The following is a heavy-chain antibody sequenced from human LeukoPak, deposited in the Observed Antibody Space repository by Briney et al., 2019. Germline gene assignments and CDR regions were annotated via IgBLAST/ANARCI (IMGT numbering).Heavy chain of an antibody. CDR2: IWYDGSNK. J-gene: IGHJ6*02. D-gene: IGHD6-13*01. CDR1: GFTFSSYG. Sequence: GGSLRLSCAASGFTFSSYGMHWVRQAPGKGLEWVAVIWYDGSNKYYADSVKGRFAISRDNSKNTLYLQMNSLRAEDTAVYYCARDLYSSSWYPYGMDVWGQGTTVTVSS. CDR3: ARDLYSSSWYPYGMDV. V-gene: IGHV3-33*01.